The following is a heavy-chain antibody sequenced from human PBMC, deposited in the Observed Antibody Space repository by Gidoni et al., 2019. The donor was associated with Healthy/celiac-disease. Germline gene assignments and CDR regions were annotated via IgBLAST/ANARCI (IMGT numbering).Heavy chain of an antibody. CDR2: ISHSGCT. CDR3: AIKASYDFWSGYTFDP. CDR1: GGSLSSSNW. Sequence: QVQLQESGPGLVKPSGTLSLTCAVAGGSLSSSNWWCWVRQPPGKGLEWFGEISHSGCTNYNPSLKTLVTISVDKSKNQFSLKLSSVTAADTAVYYCAIKASYDFWSGYTFDPWGQGALVTVSS. J-gene: IGHJ5*02. V-gene: IGHV4-4*02. D-gene: IGHD3-3*01.